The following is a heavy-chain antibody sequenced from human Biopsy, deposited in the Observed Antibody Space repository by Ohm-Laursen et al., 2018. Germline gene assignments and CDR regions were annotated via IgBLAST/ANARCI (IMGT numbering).Heavy chain of an antibody. CDR2: FYYSGST. J-gene: IGHJ4*02. V-gene: IGHV4-59*07. CDR1: GDSISIYY. Sequence: SDTLSLTCNVSGDSISIYYWSWIRQPPGKGLEWIGNFYYSGSTNYDPSLKSRITMSLDRSKSQVSLRMNSVTAADTAVYYCARARIKTSGVLIPETYYFDSWGQGTLVTVSS. CDR3: ARARIKTSGVLIPETYYFDS. D-gene: IGHD3-3*01.